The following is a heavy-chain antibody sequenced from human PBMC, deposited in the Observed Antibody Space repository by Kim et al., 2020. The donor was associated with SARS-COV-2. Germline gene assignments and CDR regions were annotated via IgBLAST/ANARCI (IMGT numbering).Heavy chain of an antibody. Sequence: SETLSLTCTVSGGSISSGGYYWSWIRQHPGKGLEWIGYIYYSGSTYYNPSLKSRVTISVDTSKNQFSLKLSSVTAADTAVYYCARERAYDSSGYYYYYYGMDVWGQGTTVTVSS. CDR3: ARERAYDSSGYYYYYYGMDV. CDR2: IYYSGST. CDR1: GGSISSGGYY. V-gene: IGHV4-31*03. J-gene: IGHJ6*02. D-gene: IGHD3-22*01.